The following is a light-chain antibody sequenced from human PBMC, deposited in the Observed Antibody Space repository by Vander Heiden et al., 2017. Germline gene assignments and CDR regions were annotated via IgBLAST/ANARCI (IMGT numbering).Light chain of an antibody. CDR1: QSVLYSSNNKNY. CDR3: QQYYSTPLT. CDR2: WAS. Sequence: DIVMTQSLDPLAVSLGERAHINCKSSQSVLYSSNNKNYLAWYQQKPGQPPKLLIYWASTRESGVPDRFSGSGSGTDFTLTISSLQAEDVAVYYCQQYYSTPLTFGGGTKVEIK. J-gene: IGKJ4*01. V-gene: IGKV4-1*01.